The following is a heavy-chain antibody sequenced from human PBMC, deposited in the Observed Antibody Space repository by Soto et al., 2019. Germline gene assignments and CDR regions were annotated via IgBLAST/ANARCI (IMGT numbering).Heavy chain of an antibody. J-gene: IGHJ4*02. V-gene: IGHV3-15*07. CDR3: SAMFGSGSYNAKRAPDY. Sequence: GGSLRLSCSASGLSFTNTWMNWVRQAPGKGLEWVGRFKILPEGATADYAAPVKGRFTISRDGSEDTVFLQMNSLKNDDTAVYYCSAMFGSGSYNAKRAPDYWGQGTLVTVSS. CDR1: GLSFTNTW. CDR2: FKILPEGATA. D-gene: IGHD3-10*01.